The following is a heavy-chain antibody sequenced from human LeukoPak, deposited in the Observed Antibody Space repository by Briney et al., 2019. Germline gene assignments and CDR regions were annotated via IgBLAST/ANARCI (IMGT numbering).Heavy chain of an antibody. CDR1: GYTFTGYY. CDR2: INPNSGGT. D-gene: IGHD4-17*01. V-gene: IGHV1-2*02. Sequence: ASVKVSCKASGYTFTGYYMHWVRQAPGQGLEWMGWINPNSGGTNYAQKFQGRVTMTRDTSISTAYMELSRLRSDDTAVYYCARIPYGDYEEYFDYWGQGPLVTVSS. J-gene: IGHJ4*02. CDR3: ARIPYGDYEEYFDY.